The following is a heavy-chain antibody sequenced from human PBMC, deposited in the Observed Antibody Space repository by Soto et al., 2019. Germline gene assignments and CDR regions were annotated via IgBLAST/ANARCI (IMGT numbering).Heavy chain of an antibody. J-gene: IGHJ5*02. CDR3: ARNEYCSGDKCYSGWFDP. V-gene: IGHV1-18*01. D-gene: IGHD2-15*01. CDR2: INTYNSNT. Sequence: QVQLVQSGAEVKEPWASVKVSCKASGYTFTTFGISWVRQAPGQGLEWMGWINTYNSNTKYAQNFQCRVDMTTDTSTSTAYMELRSLRSDDTAVYYCARNEYCSGDKCYSGWFDPWGQGTLVPVSS. CDR1: GYTFTTFG.